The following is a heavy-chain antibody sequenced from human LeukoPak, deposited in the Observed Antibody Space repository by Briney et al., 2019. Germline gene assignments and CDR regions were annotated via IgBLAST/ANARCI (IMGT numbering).Heavy chain of an antibody. CDR3: ARVGYATSLGFDY. V-gene: IGHV3-33*01. CDR1: GFTFSGYG. Sequence: PPGTSLRLSCAASGFTFSGYGMHWVRQAPGKGLEWVAVIWYDGSNSYHEDSVQGRFTISRDNSKNTLYLQMNSLRVEDTAVYFCARVGYATSLGFDYWGLGTLVTVSS. D-gene: IGHD2-2*01. CDR2: IWYDGSNS. J-gene: IGHJ4*02.